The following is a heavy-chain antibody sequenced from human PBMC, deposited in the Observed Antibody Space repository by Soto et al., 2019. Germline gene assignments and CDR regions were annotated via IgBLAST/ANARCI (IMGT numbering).Heavy chain of an antibody. D-gene: IGHD2-15*01. V-gene: IGHV3-48*03. CDR3: ARVPVVVVAATKDDAFDI. J-gene: IGHJ3*02. CDR2: ISSSGSTI. CDR1: GFTFSSYE. Sequence: PGGSLRLSCAASGFTFSSYEMNWVRQAPGKGLEWVSYISSSGSTIYYADSVKGRFTISRDNAKNSLYLQMNSLRAEDTAVYYCARVPVVVVAATKDDAFDIWGQGTMVTVSS.